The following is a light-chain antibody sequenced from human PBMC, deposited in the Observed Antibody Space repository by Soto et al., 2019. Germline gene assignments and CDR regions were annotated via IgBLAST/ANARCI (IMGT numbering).Light chain of an antibody. J-gene: IGLJ3*02. CDR2: DVN. Sequence: QSALTQPASVSGSPGQSITISCTGTRSDVGGYNHVSWYQQHPGKAPKLMIYDVNKRPSGVSNHFSGSKSGNTASLTISGLQVEDEAVYYCCSYAGSSTWVFGGGTKLTVL. V-gene: IGLV2-23*02. CDR3: CSYAGSSTWV. CDR1: RSDVGGYNH.